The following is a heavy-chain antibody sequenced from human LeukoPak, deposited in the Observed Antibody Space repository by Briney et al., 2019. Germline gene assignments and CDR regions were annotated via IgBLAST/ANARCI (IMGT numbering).Heavy chain of an antibody. J-gene: IGHJ4*02. CDR1: GFTFSTYA. Sequence: GGYLRLSCAASGFTFSTYAMNWVRQAPGKGLEWVSAIGGNGVATYYADSVRGRFTIPRDNSKNTLYVQMNSRRAEDTAVYYCAKDLRIAVAGYWGYFDSWGQGSLVTVSS. V-gene: IGHV3-23*01. D-gene: IGHD6-19*01. CDR3: AKDLRIAVAGYWGYFDS. CDR2: IGGNGVAT.